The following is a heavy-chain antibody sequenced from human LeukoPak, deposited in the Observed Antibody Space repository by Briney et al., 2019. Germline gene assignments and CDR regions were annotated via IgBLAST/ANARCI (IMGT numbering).Heavy chain of an antibody. D-gene: IGHD2-2*01. CDR1: GFTFSGYS. V-gene: IGHV3-21*01. CDR2: ISSSSSYI. Sequence: GGSLRLSCAATGFTFSGYSMNWVRQAPGKGLEWVSSISSSSSYIYYADSVKGRFTISRDNAKNSLYLQMNSLRAEDTAVYYCAREKVVVPASKGFDYWGQGTLVTVSS. CDR3: AREKVVVPASKGFDY. J-gene: IGHJ4*02.